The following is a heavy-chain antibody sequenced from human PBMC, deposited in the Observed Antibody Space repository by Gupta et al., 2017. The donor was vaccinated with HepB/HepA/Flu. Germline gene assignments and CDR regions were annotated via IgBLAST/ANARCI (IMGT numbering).Heavy chain of an antibody. V-gene: IGHV3-21*01. CDR2: ISGSSRDT. CDR1: GFTFSSYI. Sequence: EVQLVESGGGLVKPGGSLRLSCAASGFTFSSYIMQWVRQAPGKGLEWVSSISGSSRDTYYADSVKGRFTTSRGNAKNSLYLQMNSLRAEDTAVYYCARDSRYWGQGTLVTVSS. J-gene: IGHJ4*02. CDR3: ARDSRY.